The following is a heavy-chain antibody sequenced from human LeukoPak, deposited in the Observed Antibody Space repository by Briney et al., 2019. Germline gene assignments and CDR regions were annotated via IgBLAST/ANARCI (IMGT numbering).Heavy chain of an antibody. D-gene: IGHD1-14*01. CDR2: INHSGST. CDR1: GGSFSGYY. J-gene: IGHJ4*02. CDR3: ARHVIYRYDY. V-gene: IGHV4-34*01. Sequence: SETLSLTCAVYGGSFSGYYWSWIRQPPGKGLEWIGEINHSGSTNYNPSLKGRVTISVDMSKNQFSLKLSSVTAADTAVYYCARHVIYRYDYWGQGTLVTVSS.